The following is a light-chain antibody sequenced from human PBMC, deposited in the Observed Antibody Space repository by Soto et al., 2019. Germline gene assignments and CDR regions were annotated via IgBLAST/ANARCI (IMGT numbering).Light chain of an antibody. CDR1: SSDVGGYDY. CDR3: TSYAGSKLRV. J-gene: IGLJ2*01. CDR2: DVT. V-gene: IGLV2-8*01. Sequence: QSVLTQPPSASGSPGQSVTISCTGTSSDVGGYDYVSWFQHHPGKAPKLIIYDVTKRPSGVPDRFSGSESDNTASLTVSGLQAEDEADYFCTSYAGSKLRVFGGGTKLTVL.